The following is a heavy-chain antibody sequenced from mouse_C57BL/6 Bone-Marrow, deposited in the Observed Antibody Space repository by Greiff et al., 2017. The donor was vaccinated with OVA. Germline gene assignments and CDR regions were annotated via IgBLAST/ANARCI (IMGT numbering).Heavy chain of an antibody. J-gene: IGHJ3*01. CDR1: GFNIKNYY. CDR3: DRHDFAD. V-gene: IGHV14-2*01. CDR2: IAPEDGET. Sequence: EVMLVESGAELVKPGASVKLSCTASGFNIKNYYMHWVKQRTEQGLEWIGRIAPEDGETKYAPKFQGNATITADTSSNTAYLQLSSLTSEDTAVYYCDRHDFADWGQGTLVTVSA.